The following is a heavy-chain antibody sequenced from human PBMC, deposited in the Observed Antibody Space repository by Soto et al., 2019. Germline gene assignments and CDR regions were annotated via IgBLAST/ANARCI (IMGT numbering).Heavy chain of an antibody. D-gene: IGHD1-1*01. Sequence: ASVKVSCKVSGYTLTELSMHWVRQAPGKGLEWMGGSDPEDGETIYAQKFQGRITMTEDTSTDTAYMELSSLRSEDTAVYYCATWHPAVWELKPKPFNYWGQGTLVTVSS. CDR3: ATWHPAVWELKPKPFNY. J-gene: IGHJ4*02. CDR2: SDPEDGET. V-gene: IGHV1-24*01. CDR1: GYTLTELS.